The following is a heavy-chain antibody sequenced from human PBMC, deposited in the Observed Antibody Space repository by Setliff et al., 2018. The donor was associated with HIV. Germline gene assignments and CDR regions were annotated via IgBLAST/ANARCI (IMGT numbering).Heavy chain of an antibody. V-gene: IGHV1-2*02. Sequence: ASVKVSCKASNYTLINYGVSWVRQAPGHGFQWMGWINPNTGGTKYAQKFQGRVTMTMDTSTTTAYMELSGLKSDDTAVYYCARDHVVCSGGTCRSDDPYYYYYMNVWGQGTTVTVYS. CDR3: ARDHVVCSGGTCRSDDPYYYYYMNV. CDR1: NYTLINYG. CDR2: INPNTGGT. J-gene: IGHJ6*03. D-gene: IGHD2-15*01.